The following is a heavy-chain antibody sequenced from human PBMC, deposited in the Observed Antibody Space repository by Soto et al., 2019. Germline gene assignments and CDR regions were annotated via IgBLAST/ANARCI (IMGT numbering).Heavy chain of an antibody. J-gene: IGHJ4*02. CDR3: ARLRLTGYFDY. CDR1: GFTFSDHY. V-gene: IGHV3-11*05. Sequence: QAQLVESGGGLVKPGGSLRLSCVASGFTFSDHYMTWIRQAPGKGLEWLSLISTSSSYTNYADSVKDRVTISRDNAMNSLYLLMNSLRAEDTAVYYCARLRLTGYFDYWGQGTLVTVSS. CDR2: ISTSSSYT.